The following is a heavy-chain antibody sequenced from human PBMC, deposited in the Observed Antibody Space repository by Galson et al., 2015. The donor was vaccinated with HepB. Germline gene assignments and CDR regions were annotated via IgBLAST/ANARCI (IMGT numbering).Heavy chain of an antibody. D-gene: IGHD6-13*01. CDR3: ARQYSSSWYPFDY. Sequence: SLRLSCAASGLTFSSYSMNWVRQAPGKGLEWVSSISSSSSYIYYADSVKGRFTISRDNAKNSLYLQMNSLRAEDTAVYYCARQYSSSWYPFDYWGQGTLVTVSS. CDR2: ISSSSSYI. CDR1: GLTFSSYS. V-gene: IGHV3-21*01. J-gene: IGHJ4*02.